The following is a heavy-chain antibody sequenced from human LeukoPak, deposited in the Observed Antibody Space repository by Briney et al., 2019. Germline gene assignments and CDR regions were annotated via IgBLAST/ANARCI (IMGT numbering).Heavy chain of an antibody. CDR2: ISAYNGNT. CDR3: AGPIFDSSGTDAFDI. V-gene: IGHV1-18*01. CDR1: GYTFTSYG. J-gene: IGHJ3*02. D-gene: IGHD3-22*01. Sequence: GASVKVSCKASGYTFTSYGIIWVRQAPGQGLEWMGWISAYNGNTNYAQKLQGRVTMTTDTSTSTAYMELRSLRSDDTAVYYCAGPIFDSSGTDAFDIWGQGTMVTVSS.